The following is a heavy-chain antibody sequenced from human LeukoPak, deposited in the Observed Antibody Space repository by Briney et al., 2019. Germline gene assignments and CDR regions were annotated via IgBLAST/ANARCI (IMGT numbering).Heavy chain of an antibody. CDR2: IYYSGST. Sequence: SETLSLTCTVSGGSISSSSYYWGWIRQPPGKGLEWIGSIYYSGSTYYNPSLKSRVTISVDTSKNQFSLKLSSVTAADTAVYYCARGKSFDHWGQGTLVTVSS. J-gene: IGHJ4*02. V-gene: IGHV4-39*07. CDR1: GGSISSSSYY. CDR3: ARGKSFDH.